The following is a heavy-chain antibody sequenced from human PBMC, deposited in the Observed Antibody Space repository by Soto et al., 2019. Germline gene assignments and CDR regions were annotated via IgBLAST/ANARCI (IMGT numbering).Heavy chain of an antibody. D-gene: IGHD3-9*01. CDR3: AKGSQYDILTAHHALES. CDR2: ISGGGGGT. J-gene: IGHJ4*02. Sequence: GGSLRLSCSVSGFSFSNYAMSWVRQAPGKGLEWVSSISGGGGGTHYADSMKGRVTISRDNSRNTLHLEMKRLRADDTAVYYCAKGSQYDILTAHHALESGGQGTLVTVS. CDR1: GFSFSNYA. V-gene: IGHV3-23*01.